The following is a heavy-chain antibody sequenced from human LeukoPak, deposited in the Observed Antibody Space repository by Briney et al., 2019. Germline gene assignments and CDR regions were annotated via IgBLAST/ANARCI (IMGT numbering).Heavy chain of an antibody. CDR2: IYYSGST. V-gene: IGHV4-61*08. J-gene: IGHJ6*02. D-gene: IGHD6-13*01. Sequence: SQTLSLTCTVSGGSISSGDYYWSWIRQPPGKGLEWIGYIYYSGSTNYNPSLKSRVTISVDTSKNQFSLRLSSVTAADTAVYYCARVSTLALHYYGMDVWGQGTTVTVSS. CDR3: ARVSTLALHYYGMDV. CDR1: GGSISSGDYY.